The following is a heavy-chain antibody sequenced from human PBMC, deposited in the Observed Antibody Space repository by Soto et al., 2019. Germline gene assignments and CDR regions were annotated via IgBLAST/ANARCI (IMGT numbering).Heavy chain of an antibody. CDR3: ARGPEVRGVTRNWFDP. D-gene: IGHD3-10*01. V-gene: IGHV4-34*01. CDR2: INHSGST. Sequence: PSETLSLTCAVYGGSFSGYYWSWIRQPPGKGLEWIGEINHSGSTNHNPSLKSRVTISVDTSKNQFSLKLSSVTAADTAVYYCARGPEVRGVTRNWFDPWGQGTLVTVSS. J-gene: IGHJ5*02. CDR1: GGSFSGYY.